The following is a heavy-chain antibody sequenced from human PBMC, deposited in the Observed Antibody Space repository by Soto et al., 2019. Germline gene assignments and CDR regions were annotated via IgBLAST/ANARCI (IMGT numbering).Heavy chain of an antibody. Sequence: QVQLVQSGAEVKKPGSSVKVSCKASGGTFSSYAISWVRQAPGQGLEWMGGIIPIFGTANYAQKFQGRVTLTADEPTSTAYMELSSLRSEDTAVYYCARGYCSGGSFYYYYGMPVWGQGTTVTVSS. D-gene: IGHD2-15*01. J-gene: IGHJ6*02. CDR3: ARGYCSGGSFYYYYGMPV. CDR1: GGTFSSYA. CDR2: IIPIFGTA. V-gene: IGHV1-69*12.